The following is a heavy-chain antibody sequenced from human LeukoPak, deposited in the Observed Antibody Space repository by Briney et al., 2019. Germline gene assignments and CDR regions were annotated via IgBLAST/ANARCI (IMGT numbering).Heavy chain of an antibody. J-gene: IGHJ4*02. V-gene: IGHV3-53*01. D-gene: IGHD3-22*01. CDR2: IYSGGST. CDR3: AXEDGXSGIDY. CDR1: GFTFRNYC. Sequence: GSLRLSCAASGFTFRNYCIHLVRQAPGKGLEGGPVIYSGGSTYYADSVKGRFTISRDNSKNTLYLQMNSLRAEDTAVYYCAXEDGXSGIDYWGQGTLVTVSS.